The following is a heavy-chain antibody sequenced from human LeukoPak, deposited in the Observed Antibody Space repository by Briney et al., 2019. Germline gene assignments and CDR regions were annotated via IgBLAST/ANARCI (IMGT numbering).Heavy chain of an antibody. CDR1: GASAHTYY. CDR2: IYSSGDT. Sequence: SGTLSLTCAVSGASAHTYYWSWIRQTAGKGLERIGRIYSSGDTKYKPSLQSRVTLSVDTSKKYFSLELTSVTAADTAVYYCAGGILYSEISAPGFDIWGLGTLVTVST. D-gene: IGHD6-13*01. V-gene: IGHV4-4*07. CDR3: AGGILYSEISAPGFDI. J-gene: IGHJ3*02.